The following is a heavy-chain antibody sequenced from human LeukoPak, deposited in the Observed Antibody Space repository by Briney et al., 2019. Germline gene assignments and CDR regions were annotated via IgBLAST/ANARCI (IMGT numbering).Heavy chain of an antibody. CDR3: PRQIAVAGNAGFDY. D-gene: IGHD6-19*01. V-gene: IGHV4-31*03. CDR1: GGSISSGGYY. CDR2: IYYSGST. J-gene: IGHJ4*02. Sequence: SETLSLTCTVSGGSISSGGYYWSWIRQHPGKGLEWIGYIYYSGSTYYNPSLKSRVTISVDTSKNQFSLELSSVTAADTAVYYGPRQIAVAGNAGFDYWGRGTVVTVSS.